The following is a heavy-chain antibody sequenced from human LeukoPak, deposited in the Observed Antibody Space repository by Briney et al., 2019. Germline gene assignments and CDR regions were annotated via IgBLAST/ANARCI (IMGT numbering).Heavy chain of an antibody. J-gene: IGHJ4*02. CDR1: GVTFSSLE. V-gene: IGHV3-48*03. CDR3: ATLTGGRCSRTSCPYDY. D-gene: IGHD2-2*01. CDR2: SNTDSGETI. Sequence: LTLTCTVSGVTFSSLEINWIRHPQRPGQDLVAYSNTDSGETIYYADSVEGRFTISRDNAKNSLYLQMNSLTVEDTATYYCATLTGGRCSRTSCPYDYWGQGTLVTVSS.